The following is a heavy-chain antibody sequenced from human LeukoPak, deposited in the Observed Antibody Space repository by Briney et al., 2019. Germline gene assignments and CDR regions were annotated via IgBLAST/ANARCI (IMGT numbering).Heavy chain of an antibody. CDR3: ARAGYEGAADY. J-gene: IGHJ4*02. D-gene: IGHD3-9*01. CDR2: INQDGSET. Sequence: PGGSLRLTCAASEFTFSGYGMNWVRQAPGKGPEWVANINQDGSETHSVDSVKARFTISRANAKNSQFLQMNSLRAEVTAVFYCARAGYEGAADYWGQGTLVTVSS. CDR1: EFTFSGYG. V-gene: IGHV3-7*01.